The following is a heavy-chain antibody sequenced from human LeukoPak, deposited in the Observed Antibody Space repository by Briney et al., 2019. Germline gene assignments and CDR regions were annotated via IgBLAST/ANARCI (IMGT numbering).Heavy chain of an antibody. CDR3: ARGLSSSRQNNWFDP. D-gene: IGHD6-13*01. CDR2: IYYSGST. V-gene: IGHV4-39*07. CDR1: GGSISSSSYY. Sequence: SETLSLTCTVSGGSISSSSYYWGWIRQPPGKGLEWIGSIYYSGSTYYNPSLKSRVTISVDTSKNQFSLKLSSVTAADTAVYYCARGLSSSRQNNWFDPWGQGTLVTVSS. J-gene: IGHJ5*02.